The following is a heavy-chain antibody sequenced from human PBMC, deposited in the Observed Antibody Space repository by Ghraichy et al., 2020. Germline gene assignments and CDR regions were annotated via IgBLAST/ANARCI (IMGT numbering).Heavy chain of an antibody. CDR1: GGSISSYY. CDR3: ASVYYYGSGTLAD. D-gene: IGHD3-10*01. Sequence: GSLRLSCTVSGGSISSYYWSWIRQPPGKGLEWIGYIYYSGSTNYNPSLKSRVTISVDTSKNQFSLKLSSVTAADTAVYYCASVYYYGSGTLADWGQGTLVTVSS. J-gene: IGHJ4*02. CDR2: IYYSGST. V-gene: IGHV4-59*01.